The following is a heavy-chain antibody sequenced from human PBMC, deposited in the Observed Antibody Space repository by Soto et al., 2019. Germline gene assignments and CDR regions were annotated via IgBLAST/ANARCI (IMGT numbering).Heavy chain of an antibody. CDR1: GYTFFNYG. Sequence: QVQLVQSGAEVKNPGASVKVSCKASGYTFFNYGITWVRQAPGQGLEWMGWISAYNGNRNYAQKFQGRVTMTTDTTTSTADMELRSPLSADTAVYYCARSPIAATGSLDYWGQGTLVTVSS. J-gene: IGHJ4*02. D-gene: IGHD6-6*01. V-gene: IGHV1-18*01. CDR3: ARSPIAATGSLDY. CDR2: ISAYNGNR.